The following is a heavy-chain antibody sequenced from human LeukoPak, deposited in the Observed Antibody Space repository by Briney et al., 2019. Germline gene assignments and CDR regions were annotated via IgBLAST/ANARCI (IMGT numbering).Heavy chain of an antibody. Sequence: GESLKISCKGSGYSFTSYWIGWVRQMPGKGLEWMGIIYPGDSGTRYSPSFQGQVTISADKSISTAYLQWSSLKASDTAMYYCARLGYYYYYGMDVWGQGTTVTVSS. CDR2: IYPGDSGT. CDR1: GYSFTSYW. CDR3: ARLGYYYYYGMDV. J-gene: IGHJ6*02. V-gene: IGHV5-51*01.